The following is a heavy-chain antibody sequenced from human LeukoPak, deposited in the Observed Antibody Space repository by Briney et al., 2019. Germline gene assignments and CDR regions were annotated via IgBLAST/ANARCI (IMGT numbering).Heavy chain of an antibody. CDR3: ARAGRGSSGLI. V-gene: IGHV4-34*01. D-gene: IGHD6-6*01. Sequence: SETLSLTCAVYGGSFSGYYWSWIRQPPGKGLEWIGEINHSGNTNYNPSLKSRVTISVDTSKNQFSLKLSSVTAADTAVYHCARAGRGSSGLIWGQGTLVTVSS. CDR1: GGSFSGYY. J-gene: IGHJ4*02. CDR2: INHSGNT.